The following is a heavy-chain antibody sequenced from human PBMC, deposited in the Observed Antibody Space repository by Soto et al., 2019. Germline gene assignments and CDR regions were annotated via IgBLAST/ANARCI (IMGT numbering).Heavy chain of an antibody. CDR3: ARVPIDTYMIYWSDP. J-gene: IGHJ5*02. CDR1: GDSVSSGDYY. V-gene: IGHV4-61*08. CDR2: IYFSGRT. Sequence: SETLSLTCTVSGDSVSSGDYYWTWIRQPPGKGLEWVGHIYFSGRTNYIPSLESRVTISLDTSKNQFSLKLTSVTAADTAVYYCARVPIDTYMIYWSDPWGQGTLVTVS. D-gene: IGHD3-16*01.